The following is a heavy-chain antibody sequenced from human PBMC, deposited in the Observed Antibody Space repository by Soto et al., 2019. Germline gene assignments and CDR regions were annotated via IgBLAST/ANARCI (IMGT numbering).Heavy chain of an antibody. J-gene: IGHJ6*03. V-gene: IGHV3-48*01. CDR3: AKAPGSSSWDGYYYYIDV. CDR1: GFTFSSYS. Sequence: GGSLRLSCAASGFTFSSYSMNWVRQAPGKGLEWVSYISSSSSTIYYADSVKGRFTISRDNSKNTLYLQMNSLRAEDTAVYYCAKAPGSSSWDGYYYYIDVWGKGTTVTVSS. D-gene: IGHD6-6*01. CDR2: ISSSSSTI.